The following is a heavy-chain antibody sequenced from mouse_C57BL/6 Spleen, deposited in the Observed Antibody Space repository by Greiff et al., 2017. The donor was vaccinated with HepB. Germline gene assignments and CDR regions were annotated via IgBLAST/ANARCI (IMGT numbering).Heavy chain of an antibody. CDR2: INPNNGGT. V-gene: IGHV1-26*01. CDR1: GYTFTDYY. CDR3: ASQQLRSLFDY. Sequence: EVQLQQSGPELVKPGASVKISCKASGYTFTDYYMNWVKQSHGKSLEWIGDINPNNGGTSYNQKFKGKATLTVDKSSSTAYMELRSLTSEDSAVYYCASQQLRSLFDYWGQGTTLTVSS. D-gene: IGHD3-2*02. J-gene: IGHJ2*01.